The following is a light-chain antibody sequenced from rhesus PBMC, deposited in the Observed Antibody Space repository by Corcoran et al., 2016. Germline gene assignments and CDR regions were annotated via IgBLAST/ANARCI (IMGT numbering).Light chain of an antibody. Sequence: DIQMTQSPSSLSASVGDTVTITCRASQGISSYLNWFQQKPGKAPKLLIYDASSLERGVPSRFSGSGFGTDFTLTISSLQPEDFAAYYCLQHNSYPHSFGQGTKVEIK. CDR1: QGISSY. J-gene: IGKJ2*01. CDR2: DAS. CDR3: LQHNSYPHS. V-gene: IGKV1-28*03.